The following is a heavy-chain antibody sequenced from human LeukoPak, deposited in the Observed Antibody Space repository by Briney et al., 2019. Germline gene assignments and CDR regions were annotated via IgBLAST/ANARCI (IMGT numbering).Heavy chain of an antibody. CDR2: IYSGGST. J-gene: IGHJ4*02. Sequence: GGSLRLSCAASGFTVSSNYMSWVRQAPGKGLEWVSFIYSGGSTYYADSVKGRFTISRDNSKNTLYLQMNSLRAEDTAVYYCARDAQYGSGSYGYWGQGTLVTVSS. V-gene: IGHV3-53*01. CDR3: ARDAQYGSGSYGY. CDR1: GFTVSSNY. D-gene: IGHD3-10*01.